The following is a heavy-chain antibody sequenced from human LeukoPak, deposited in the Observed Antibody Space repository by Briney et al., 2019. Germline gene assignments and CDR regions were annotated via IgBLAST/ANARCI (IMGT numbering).Heavy chain of an antibody. CDR3: ARHEASGSYYSF. CDR1: GYSFTTYW. Sequence: GEPLKISGKGSGYSFTTYWIAWVSQMPEKGLEWMGIIEPSDSHTRYCPSFQGQVTISADKSISTAYLQWRSLKASDTAMYFCARHEASGSYYSFWGQGTLVTVSS. V-gene: IGHV5-51*01. D-gene: IGHD1-26*01. J-gene: IGHJ4*02. CDR2: IEPSDSHT.